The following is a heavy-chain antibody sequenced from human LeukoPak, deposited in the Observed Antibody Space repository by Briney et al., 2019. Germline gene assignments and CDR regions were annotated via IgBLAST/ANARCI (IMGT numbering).Heavy chain of an antibody. CDR1: GFTFSSYW. CDR3: VRDRGTYRPIDY. CDR2: ISYTGTYI. J-gene: IGHJ4*02. D-gene: IGHD1-26*01. Sequence: GGSLRLSCAASGFTFSSYWMSWVRQAPGKGLEWVSSISYTGTYIYYADSVKGRFTFSRDNAQNSLYLQMNSLRAEDTAIYYCVRDRGTYRPIDYWGQGTLVTVSS. V-gene: IGHV3-21*04.